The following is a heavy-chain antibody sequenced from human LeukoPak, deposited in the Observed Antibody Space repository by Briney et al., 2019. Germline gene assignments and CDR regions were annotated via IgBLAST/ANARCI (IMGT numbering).Heavy chain of an antibody. CDR2: IYYSGST. V-gene: IGHV4-59*01. J-gene: IGHJ6*02. CDR3: ARVRARVYCSGGSCYSHYYYGMDV. Sequence: PSETLSLTCTVSGGSISSYCWSWIRQPPGKGLEWIGYIYYSGSTNYNPSLKSRVTISVDTSKNQFSLKLSSVTAADTAVYYCARVRARVYCSGGSCYSHYYYGMDVWGQGTTVTVSS. D-gene: IGHD2-15*01. CDR1: GGSISSYC.